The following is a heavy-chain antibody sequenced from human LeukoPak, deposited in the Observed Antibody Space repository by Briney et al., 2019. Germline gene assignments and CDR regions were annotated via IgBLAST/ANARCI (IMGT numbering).Heavy chain of an antibody. CDR2: ISGNTIYI. Sequence: GGSLRLSCAASGFTFSSYSMNWVRQAPGKGLEWVSSISGNTIYIYYGDSVKGRFIVSRDNAKNSLYLQMNSLRAEDTAVYYCTRGHSGSYQRNDAFDIWGQGTMVTVSP. J-gene: IGHJ3*02. CDR1: GFTFSSYS. V-gene: IGHV3-21*01. CDR3: TRGHSGSYQRNDAFDI. D-gene: IGHD1-26*01.